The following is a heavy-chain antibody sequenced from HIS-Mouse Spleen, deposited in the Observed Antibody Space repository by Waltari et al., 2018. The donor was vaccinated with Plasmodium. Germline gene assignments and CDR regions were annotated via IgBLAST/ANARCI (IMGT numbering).Heavy chain of an antibody. Sequence: QVQLQESGPGLVKPSQTLSLTCTVSGGSISSGGYSWSWLRQHPGKGLEWIGYIYYCGSTYYNPTLKSRVTISVDTSKNQFSLKLSSVTAADTAVYYCARSLVRGSSVGFDYWGQGTLVTVSS. J-gene: IGHJ4*02. CDR3: ARSLVRGSSVGFDY. CDR2: IYYCGST. D-gene: IGHD6-6*01. V-gene: IGHV4-31*03. CDR1: GGSISSGGYS.